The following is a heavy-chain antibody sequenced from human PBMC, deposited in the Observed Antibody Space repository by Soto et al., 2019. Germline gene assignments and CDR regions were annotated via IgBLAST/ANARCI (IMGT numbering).Heavy chain of an antibody. CDR2: ISSSSSYI. D-gene: IGHD3-3*01. V-gene: IGHV3-21*01. CDR1: GFTFSSYS. J-gene: IGHJ6*02. Sequence: GGSLRLSCAASGFTFSSYSMNWVRQAPGKGLEWVSSISSSSSYIYYADSVKGRFTISRDNAKNSLYLQMNSLRAEDTAVYYCASSRYYDFWSGYSGYYYGMDVWGQGTTVTVSS. CDR3: ASSRYYDFWSGYSGYYYGMDV.